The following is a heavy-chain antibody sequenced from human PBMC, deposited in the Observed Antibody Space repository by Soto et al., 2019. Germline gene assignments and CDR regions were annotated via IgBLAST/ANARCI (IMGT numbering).Heavy chain of an antibody. D-gene: IGHD2-21*02. CDR1: GGFINSGDYH. CDR2: IYFTGRI. Sequence: PSETLSLTCSVSGGFINSGDYHFGWIRQPPGKGLEWIGHIYFTGRISHNASLKSRLTMSVDTSENQVSMELNSVTAADTSVYYCARQETASGSHYLSPFGHWGQGILVTVSS. J-gene: IGHJ4*02. V-gene: IGHV4-30-4*01. CDR3: ARQETASGSHYLSPFGH.